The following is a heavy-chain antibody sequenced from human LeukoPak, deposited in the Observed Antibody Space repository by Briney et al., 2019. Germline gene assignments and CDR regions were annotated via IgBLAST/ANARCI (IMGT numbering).Heavy chain of an antibody. CDR1: GYTFTTYG. CDR3: ARDGYFDL. Sequence: ASVKVSCKASGYTFTTYGIAWVRQAPGQGLEWMGWISAHNGNTNYAQSLQGRVTMTTDTSTNTAYMELRSLRPDDTAVYYCARDGYFDLWGRGTLVTVSS. J-gene: IGHJ2*01. CDR2: ISAHNGNT. V-gene: IGHV1-18*01.